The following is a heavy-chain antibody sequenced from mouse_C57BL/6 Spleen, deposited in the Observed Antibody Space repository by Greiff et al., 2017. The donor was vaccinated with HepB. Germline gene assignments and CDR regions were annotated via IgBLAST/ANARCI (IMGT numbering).Heavy chain of an antibody. CDR1: GYTFTSYW. J-gene: IGHJ1*03. V-gene: IGHV1-64*01. CDR2: IHPNSGST. D-gene: IGHD1-1*01. CDR3: ARSITTVVAQYFDV. Sequence: VQLQQPGAELVKPGASVKLSCKASGYTFTSYWMHWVKQRPGQGLEWIGMIHPNSGSTNYNEKFKSKATLTVDKSSSTAYMQLSSLTSEDSAVYYCARSITTVVAQYFDVWGTGTTVTVSS.